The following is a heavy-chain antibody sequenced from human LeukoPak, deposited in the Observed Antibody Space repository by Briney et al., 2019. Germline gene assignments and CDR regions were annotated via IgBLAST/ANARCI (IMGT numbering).Heavy chain of an antibody. CDR2: IYDGGIT. CDR3: ARDRDYAGSGSPDS. D-gene: IGHD3-10*01. J-gene: IGHJ4*02. CDR1: GFTFSSYE. Sequence: GRSLRLSCAASGFTFSSYEMHWVRQAPGKGLEWVSVIYDGGITYYTDPVKGRFTISRDDSKNTLQLQMNSLRVDGTAVYYCARDRDYAGSGSPDSWGQGTLVTVSS. V-gene: IGHV3-66*01.